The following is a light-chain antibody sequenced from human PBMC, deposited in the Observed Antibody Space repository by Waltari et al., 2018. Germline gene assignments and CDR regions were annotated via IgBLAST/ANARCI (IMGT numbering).Light chain of an antibody. Sequence: QSALTQPASVSGPPGQSITISCPGTARDVGAYDFVSWYQQHPGKAPHLIIYEVSNRPSGISNRFSASKSGNTASLTISGLQAEDEADYYCSSYTTSSAPGVFGTGTRVTVL. J-gene: IGLJ1*01. CDR3: SSYTTSSAPGV. CDR1: ARDVGAYDF. V-gene: IGLV2-14*01. CDR2: EVS.